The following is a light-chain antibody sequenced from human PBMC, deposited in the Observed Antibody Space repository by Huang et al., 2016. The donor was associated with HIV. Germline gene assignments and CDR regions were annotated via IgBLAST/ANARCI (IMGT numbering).Light chain of an antibody. V-gene: IGKV2-28*01. J-gene: IGKJ3*01. CDR2: LGS. Sequence: DIVMTQFPLYLPVTPGEPASISCRASQSLLHSNGYKYLDWYLQKPGQSPQLLIYLGSNRASGDPDRFSGSGSDAEFTLTISSVEAEDVGVYYCMQTLQTPFFSFGPGTIVDI. CDR1: QSLLHSNGYKY. CDR3: MQTLQTPFFS.